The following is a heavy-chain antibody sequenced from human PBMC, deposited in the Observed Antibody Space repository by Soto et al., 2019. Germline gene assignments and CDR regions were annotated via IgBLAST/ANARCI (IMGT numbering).Heavy chain of an antibody. CDR2: ISGGGSIT. CDR1: GFTFTNYA. Sequence: EVQLLESGGDLVQPGGSLRLSCAASGFTFTNYAMTRVRQAPGKGLEWVSTISGGGSITYYADSLKGRFTISRDNSKNKLYLPINSLRAEDTAVYYCAKTIRGGYSSSWYYFDYWGQGTLVTVSS. J-gene: IGHJ4*02. V-gene: IGHV3-23*01. CDR3: AKTIRGGYSSSWYYFDY. D-gene: IGHD6-13*01.